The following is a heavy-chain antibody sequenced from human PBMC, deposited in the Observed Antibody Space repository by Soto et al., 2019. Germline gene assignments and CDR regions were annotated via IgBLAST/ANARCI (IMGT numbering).Heavy chain of an antibody. Sequence: PGESLKISCQGSGYTFTNYLIVWVRQLPGKGLEWMGIIYPRDSHTTYSPSLQGQVTLSDDKSLNSAFLQWSILKASDTATYYCGRFAATSGINAFDVWGPGTMVTVSS. D-gene: IGHD1-1*01. CDR1: GYTFTNYL. V-gene: IGHV5-51*01. CDR2: IYPRDSHT. CDR3: GRFAATSGINAFDV. J-gene: IGHJ3*01.